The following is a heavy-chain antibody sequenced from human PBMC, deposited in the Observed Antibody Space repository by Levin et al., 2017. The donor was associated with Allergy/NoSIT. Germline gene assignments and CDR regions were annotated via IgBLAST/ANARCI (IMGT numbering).Heavy chain of an antibody. CDR3: AKSEIAAAGSLDY. V-gene: IGHV3-30*18. J-gene: IGHJ4*02. Sequence: GESLKISCAASGFTFSSYGMHWVRQAPGKGLEWVAVISYDGSNKYYADSVKGRFTISRDNSKNTLYLQMNSLRAEDTAVYYCAKSEIAAAGSLDYWGQGTLVTVSS. D-gene: IGHD6-13*01. CDR2: ISYDGSNK. CDR1: GFTFSSYG.